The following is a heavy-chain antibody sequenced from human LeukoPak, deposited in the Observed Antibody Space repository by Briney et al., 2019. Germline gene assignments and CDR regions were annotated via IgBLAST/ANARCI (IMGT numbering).Heavy chain of an antibody. V-gene: IGHV4-34*01. D-gene: IGHD1-1*01. J-gene: IGHJ4*02. Sequence: PGGSLRLSCTASGFTFGDYAMSWIRQPPGKGLEWIGEINHSGSTNYNPSLKSRVTISVDTSKNQFSLKLSSVTAADTAVYYCARHPRYNWNDRRPGLDYWGQGTLVTVSS. CDR2: INHSGST. CDR3: ARHPRYNWNDRRPGLDY. CDR1: GFTFGDYA.